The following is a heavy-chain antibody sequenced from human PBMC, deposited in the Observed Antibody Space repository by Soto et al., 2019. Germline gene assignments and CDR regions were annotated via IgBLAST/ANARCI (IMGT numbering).Heavy chain of an antibody. J-gene: IGHJ6*02. CDR1: GGSISSGGYS. V-gene: IGHV4-30-2*01. D-gene: IGHD3-10*01. CDR3: ALLILPLYLRYYFAIVL. Sequence: SETLSLTCAVSGGSISSGGYSWSWIRQPQGKGLEWIGYIYHSGSTYYNPSRKSGATISVDRSKNQFSLKLRTVTAAATDVYIFALLILPLYLRYYFAIVLWPPLTTLPFSS. CDR2: IYHSGST.